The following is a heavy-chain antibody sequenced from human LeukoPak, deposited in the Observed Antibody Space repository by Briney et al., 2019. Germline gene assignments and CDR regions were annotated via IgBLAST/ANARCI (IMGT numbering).Heavy chain of an antibody. CDR2: IYHSGST. Sequence: SETLSLTCTVSGYSISSGYYWGWIRQPPGKGLEWIGSIYHSGSTYYNPSLKSRVTISVDTPKNQISLKLSSVTAADTAVFYCARAYYDFWSGPPRLDFDYWGQGTLVTVSS. CDR1: GYSISSGYY. D-gene: IGHD3-3*01. V-gene: IGHV4-38-2*02. CDR3: ARAYYDFWSGPPRLDFDY. J-gene: IGHJ4*02.